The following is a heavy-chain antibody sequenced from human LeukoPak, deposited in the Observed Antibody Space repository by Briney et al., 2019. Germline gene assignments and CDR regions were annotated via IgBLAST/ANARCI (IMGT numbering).Heavy chain of an antibody. V-gene: IGHV4-34*01. CDR1: VGSFSGYY. CDR2: INHSGST. J-gene: IGHJ4*02. D-gene: IGHD6-13*01. CDR3: AKDIRYTSSWTLGY. Sequence: SETLSLTCAVYVGSFSGYYWSWIRQPPGKGLEWIGEINHSGSTNYNPSLKSRVTMSVVTSKNQFSLKLSSVTAADTAVYYCAKDIRYTSSWTLGYWGQGTLVTVSS.